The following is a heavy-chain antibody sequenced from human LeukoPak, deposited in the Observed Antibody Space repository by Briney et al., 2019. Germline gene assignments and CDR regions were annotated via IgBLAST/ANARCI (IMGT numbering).Heavy chain of an antibody. CDR3: ARGRVGSGYYLNWFDP. J-gene: IGHJ5*02. Sequence: ASVKVSCKASGYTFTSYDINWVRQATGQGLEWMGWMNPNSGNTGYAQKFQGRVTMTRNTSISTAYMELSSLRSEDTAVYYCARGRVGSGYYLNWFDPWGQGTLVTVSS. CDR2: MNPNSGNT. CDR1: GYTFTSYD. D-gene: IGHD3-22*01. V-gene: IGHV1-8*01.